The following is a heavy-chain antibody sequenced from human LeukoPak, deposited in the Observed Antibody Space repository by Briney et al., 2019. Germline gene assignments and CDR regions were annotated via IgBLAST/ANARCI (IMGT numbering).Heavy chain of an antibody. D-gene: IGHD2-8*01. J-gene: IGHJ4*02. CDR1: GYTFTGYY. V-gene: IGHV1-2*02. CDR3: ARDPGTRWCMLVLDY. CDR2: INPNSGGT. Sequence: ASVKVSCKASGYTFTGYYMHWVRQAPGQGLEWMGWINPNSGGTNYAQKFQGRVTMTRDTSISTAYMELSRLRSDDTAMYYCARDPGTRWCMLVLDYWGQGTLVTVSS.